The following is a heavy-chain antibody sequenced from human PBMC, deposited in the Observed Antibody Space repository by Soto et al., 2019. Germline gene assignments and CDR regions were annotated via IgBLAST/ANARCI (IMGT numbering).Heavy chain of an antibody. D-gene: IGHD6-19*01. CDR1: GFTFSSYS. CDR3: ARLDFHSRGPTPYGMDV. J-gene: IGHJ6*02. V-gene: IGHV3-21*01. Sequence: GGSLRLSCAASGFTFSSYSMNWVRQAPGKGLEWVSSISSSSSYIYYADSVKGRFTISRDNAKNSLYLQMNSLRAEDTAVYYCARLDFHSRGPTPYGMDVWGQGTTVTVSS. CDR2: ISSSSSYI.